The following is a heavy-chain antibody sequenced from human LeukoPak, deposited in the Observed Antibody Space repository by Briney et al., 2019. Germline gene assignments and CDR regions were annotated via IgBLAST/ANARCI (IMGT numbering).Heavy chain of an antibody. V-gene: IGHV3-21*01. CDR1: GFTFSSCG. CDR3: ATETIGRHYDY. D-gene: IGHD1-14*01. Sequence: GGSLRLSCAASGFTFSSCGFNWVRQAPGKGLEWVSSIGPTGTDRYYADSVRGRFPISRDNAKNSMYLQMDSLRDEDTAVYYCATETIGRHYDYWGQGTLLTVSS. CDR2: IGPTGTDR. J-gene: IGHJ4*02.